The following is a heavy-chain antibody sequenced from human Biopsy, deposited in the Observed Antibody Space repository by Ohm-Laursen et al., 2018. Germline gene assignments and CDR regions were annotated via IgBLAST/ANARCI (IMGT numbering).Heavy chain of an antibody. D-gene: IGHD3-10*01. J-gene: IGHJ5*02. CDR3: ARADPPLFYYGSGSSNWFDP. CDR1: GYTFTSYE. Sequence: SVKVSCKPSGYTFTSYEINWVRQATGQGLEWMGWMNPDSGNTGYAQNFQGRVTMTRNTSISTAYMELSSLRSEDTAVYFCARADPPLFYYGSGSSNWFDPWGQGTLVTVSS. CDR2: MNPDSGNT. V-gene: IGHV1-8*01.